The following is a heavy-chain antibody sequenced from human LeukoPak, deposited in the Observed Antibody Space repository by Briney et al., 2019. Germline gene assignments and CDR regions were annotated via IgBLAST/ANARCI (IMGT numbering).Heavy chain of an antibody. CDR3: ARVVRGVIIP. CDR1: GFTFSSYS. CDR2: ISSSSSTI. J-gene: IGHJ5*02. V-gene: IGHV3-48*01. Sequence: EVSLRLSCAASGFTFSSYSMNWVRQAPGKGLEWVSYISSSSSTIYYADSVKGRFTISRDNAKNSLYLQMNSLRAEDTAVYYCARVVRGVIIPWGQGTLVTVSS. D-gene: IGHD3-10*01.